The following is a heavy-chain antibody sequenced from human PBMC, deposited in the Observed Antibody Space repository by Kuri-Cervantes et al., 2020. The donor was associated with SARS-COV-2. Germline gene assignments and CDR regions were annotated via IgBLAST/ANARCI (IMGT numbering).Heavy chain of an antibody. V-gene: IGHV1-69*06. CDR3: ARHSGSGWTGNWFDP. CDR2: IIPIFGTA. D-gene: IGHD6-19*01. J-gene: IGHJ5*02. Sequence: SVKVSCKASGGTFSSYAISWVRQAPGQGLEWMGGIIPIFGTANYAQKFQGRVTITVDKSTSTAYMELSSLRSEDTAVYYCARHSGSGWTGNWFDPWGQGTLVTVSS. CDR1: GGTFSSYA.